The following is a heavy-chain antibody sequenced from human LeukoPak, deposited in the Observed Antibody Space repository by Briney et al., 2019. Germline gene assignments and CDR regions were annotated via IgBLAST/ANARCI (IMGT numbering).Heavy chain of an antibody. Sequence: GASVKVSCKASGYTFTSYYMHWVRQAPGQGLEWMGIINPSGGSTSYAQKFQGRVTMTRDTSTSTVYMELSSLRSDDTAVYYCARDPPPRGYSSWYYYGMDVWGQGTTVTVSS. V-gene: IGHV1-46*01. J-gene: IGHJ6*02. CDR1: GYTFTSYY. D-gene: IGHD5-18*01. CDR2: INPSGGST. CDR3: ARDPPPRGYSSWYYYGMDV.